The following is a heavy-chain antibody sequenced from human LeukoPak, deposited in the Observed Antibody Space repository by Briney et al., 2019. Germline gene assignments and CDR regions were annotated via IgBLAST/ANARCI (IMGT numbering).Heavy chain of an antibody. CDR3: ARDQNDNLTGDGWYFDL. D-gene: IGHD3-9*01. J-gene: IGHJ2*01. V-gene: IGHV3-33*01. CDR2: IWYDGSNK. CDR1: GFTFSSYG. Sequence: AGRSLRLSCAASGFTFSSYGMHWVRQAPGKGLEWVAVIWYDGSNKYYADSVKGRFTISRDNSKNTLYLQMNSLRAEDTAVYYCARDQNDNLTGDGWYFDLWGRGTLVTVSS.